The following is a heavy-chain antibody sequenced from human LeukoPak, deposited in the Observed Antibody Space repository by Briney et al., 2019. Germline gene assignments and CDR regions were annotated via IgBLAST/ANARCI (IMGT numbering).Heavy chain of an antibody. D-gene: IGHD6-13*01. CDR2: NSGSGGST. J-gene: IGHJ4*02. Sequence: PSGGSLRLSCAASGFTFSSYAMSWVRQAPGKGLEWVSANSGSGGSTYYADSVKGRFTISRDNSKNTPYLQMNSLRAEDTAVYYCAKDGLAAAAYWGQGTLVTVSS. CDR1: GFTFSSYA. V-gene: IGHV3-23*01. CDR3: AKDGLAAAAY.